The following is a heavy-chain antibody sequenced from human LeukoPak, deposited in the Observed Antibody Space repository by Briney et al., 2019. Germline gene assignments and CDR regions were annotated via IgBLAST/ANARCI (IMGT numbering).Heavy chain of an antibody. Sequence: SETLSLTCTVSGGSISSHYWSWIRQPPGKGLEWIGYIFYSGSTNYNPSLKSRVTISVDKSKNQFSLKLKSVTAADTAVYYCARESVVPAAVTYMDVWGKGTTVTVSS. CDR3: ARESVVPAAVTYMDV. D-gene: IGHD2-2*01. V-gene: IGHV4-59*11. J-gene: IGHJ6*03. CDR2: IFYSGST. CDR1: GGSISSHY.